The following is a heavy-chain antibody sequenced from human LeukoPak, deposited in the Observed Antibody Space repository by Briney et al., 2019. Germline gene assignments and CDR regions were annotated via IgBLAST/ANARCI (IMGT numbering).Heavy chain of an antibody. V-gene: IGHV4-59*04. CDR1: GGSISNYY. Sequence: SETLSLTCTVSGGSISNYYWNWIRQPPGKGLEWIGSIYYSGSTYYNPSLKSRVTISVDTSKNQFSLKLSSVTAADTAVYYCARLTRRSIAAAGTTPDYWGQGTLVTVSS. D-gene: IGHD6-13*01. CDR2: IYYSGST. CDR3: ARLTRRSIAAAGTTPDY. J-gene: IGHJ4*02.